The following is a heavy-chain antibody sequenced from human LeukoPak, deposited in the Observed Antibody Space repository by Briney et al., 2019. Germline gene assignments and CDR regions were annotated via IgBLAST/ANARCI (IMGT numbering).Heavy chain of an antibody. V-gene: IGHV3-30-3*01. Sequence: GGSLSPSWAAPGFPFSSYAMHWVRQPPARGLGGVAVISYDGSNKYYADSVKGRFTISRDNSKNTLYLQMNSLRAEDTAVYYCAREGILPYYFDYWGQGTLVTVSS. J-gene: IGHJ4*02. CDR3: AREGILPYYFDY. CDR1: GFPFSSYA. CDR2: ISYDGSNK.